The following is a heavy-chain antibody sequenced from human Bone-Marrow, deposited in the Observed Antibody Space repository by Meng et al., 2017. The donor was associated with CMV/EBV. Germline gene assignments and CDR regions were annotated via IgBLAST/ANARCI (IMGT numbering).Heavy chain of an antibody. J-gene: IGHJ6*02. D-gene: IGHD6-6*01. Sequence: GESLKISCAASGFTFSSYGIHWVRQAPGKGLEWVALIWYDGNYKYYGDSVKGRFTISRDNSKNTLYLQMNSLRAEDTAVYYCAKFHGAMQLVYYGMDVWGQGTTVTASS. CDR3: AKFHGAMQLVYYGMDV. CDR1: GFTFSSYG. V-gene: IGHV3-33*06. CDR2: IWYDGNYK.